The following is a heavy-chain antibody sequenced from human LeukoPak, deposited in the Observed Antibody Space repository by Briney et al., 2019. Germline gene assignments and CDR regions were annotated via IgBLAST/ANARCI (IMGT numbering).Heavy chain of an antibody. D-gene: IGHD3-3*01. CDR1: GFTFSSYG. CDR3: AGGVRFLEWSLTEPNFDY. CDR2: IRYDGSNK. Sequence: GGSLRLSCAASGFTFSSYGMHWVRQAPGKGLEWVAFIRYDGSNKYYADSVKGRFTISRDNSKNTLYLQMNSLRAEDTAVYYCAGGVRFLEWSLTEPNFDYWGQGTLVTVSS. V-gene: IGHV3-30*02. J-gene: IGHJ4*02.